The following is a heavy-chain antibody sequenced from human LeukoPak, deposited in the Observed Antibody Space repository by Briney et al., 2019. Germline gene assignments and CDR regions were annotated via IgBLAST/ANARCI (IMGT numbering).Heavy chain of an antibody. CDR1: GYSISSGYY. J-gene: IGHJ4*02. D-gene: IGHD6-13*01. Sequence: SETLSLTCTVSGYSISSGYYWGWIRQPAGKGLEWIGRIYTSGSTNYNPSLKSRVTMSVDTSKNQFSLKLSSVTAADTAVYYCARDRHGIAAAGNKLFDYWGQGTLVTVSS. CDR3: ARDRHGIAAAGNKLFDY. CDR2: IYTSGST. V-gene: IGHV4-4*07.